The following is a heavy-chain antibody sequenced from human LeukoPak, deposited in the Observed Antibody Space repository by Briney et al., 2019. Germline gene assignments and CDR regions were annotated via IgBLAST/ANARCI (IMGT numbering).Heavy chain of an antibody. J-gene: IGHJ4*02. CDR2: IYYSGTT. CDR1: TFSSYA. D-gene: IGHD1-26*01. Sequence: TFSSYAMSWVRQPPGKRLEWIGSIYYSGTTYYNPSLKSRVAISVDTSKNQFSLRLSSVTTTDTAVYYCARRASGSYSYWGQGTLVIVSS. CDR3: ARRASGSYSY. V-gene: IGHV4-39*01.